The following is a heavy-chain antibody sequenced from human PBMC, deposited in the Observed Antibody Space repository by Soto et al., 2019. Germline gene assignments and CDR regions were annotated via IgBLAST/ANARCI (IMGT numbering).Heavy chain of an antibody. V-gene: IGHV1-69*06. CDR1: GGAFSSYA. CDR2: IIPIFGTA. D-gene: IGHD1-1*01. CDR3: ARDLGTGTSFRYYGMDV. J-gene: IGHJ6*02. Sequence: QVQLVQSGAEVKKPGSSVKVSCKASGGAFSSYAISWVRQAPGQGLEWMGGIIPIFGTANYAQKFQGRVTITADKSTSTAYMELSSLRSEDTAVYYCARDLGTGTSFRYYGMDVWGQGTTVTVSS.